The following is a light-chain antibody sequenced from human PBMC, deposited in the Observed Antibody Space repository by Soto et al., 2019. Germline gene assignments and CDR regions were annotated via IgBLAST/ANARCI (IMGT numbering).Light chain of an antibody. CDR1: QGISSF. CDR3: QQLNIYPLT. V-gene: IGKV1-9*01. J-gene: IGKJ4*01. CDR2: AAS. Sequence: IQLTQSPSSLSASVGDRVTITCRASQGISSFLAWYQQKPGKAPKLLIYAASTLQSGFPSRFSDSGSGTDFTLTISTLQTEDSATYYCQQLNIYPLTFGGGTKVEIK.